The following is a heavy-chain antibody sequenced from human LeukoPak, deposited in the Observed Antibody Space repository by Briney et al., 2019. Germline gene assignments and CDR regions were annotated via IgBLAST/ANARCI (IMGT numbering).Heavy chain of an antibody. CDR3: AREFSIKVFGVVRTCYMDV. D-gene: IGHD3-3*01. CDR2: SHSSGSI. V-gene: IGHV4-61*02. J-gene: IGHJ6*03. CDR1: GGSINSNSYY. Sequence: SETLSLTCSVSGGSINSNSYYWSWIRQPVGKGLEWIGRSHSSGSINYNPSLKSRVTISVDTSKNQFSLKLSSVTAADTAIYYCAREFSIKVFGVVRTCYMDVWGKGTTVTVSS.